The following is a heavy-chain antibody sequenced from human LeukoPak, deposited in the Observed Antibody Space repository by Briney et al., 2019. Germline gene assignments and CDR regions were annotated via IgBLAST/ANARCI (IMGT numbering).Heavy chain of an antibody. CDR1: GFTFKNYA. CDR3: AKSLGGSGSYYRAAFDI. D-gene: IGHD3-10*01. CDR2: ISNSGGTI. J-gene: IGHJ3*02. V-gene: IGHV3-23*01. Sequence: QAGGSLRLSCSASGFTFKNYAMSWVRQAPGKGLEWVSVISNSGGTIYYVDSVRGRFTISRDNSKNTLYLQMNSLRAEDTAVYYRAKSLGGSGSYYRAAFDIWGQGTMVTVSS.